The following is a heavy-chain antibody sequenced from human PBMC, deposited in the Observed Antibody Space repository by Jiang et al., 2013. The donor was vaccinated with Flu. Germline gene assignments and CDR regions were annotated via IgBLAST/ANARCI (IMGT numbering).Heavy chain of an antibody. D-gene: IGHD3-10*01. CDR3: ARDSMVRGAVDY. CDR1: GYTFTSYG. CDR2: ISAYNGNT. V-gene: IGHV1-18*04. J-gene: IGHJ4*02. Sequence: ASVKVSCKASGYTFTSYGISWVRQAPGQGLEWTGWISAYNGNTNYAQKLQGRVTMTTDTSTSTAYMELRSLRSDDTAVYYCARDSMVRGAVDYWGQGTLVTVSS.